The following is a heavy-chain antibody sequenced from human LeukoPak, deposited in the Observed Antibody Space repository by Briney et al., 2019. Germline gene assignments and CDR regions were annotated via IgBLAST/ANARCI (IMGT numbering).Heavy chain of an antibody. J-gene: IGHJ4*02. CDR3: ARVAAYDLDY. Sequence: ASVKVSCKASGYTFTGYYMHWVRQAPGQGLEWMGLINPSSGYITYAQKFQGRVTMTRDTSTSTVYMDVSSLRSEDTAIYYCARVAAYDLDYWGQGTLVTVSS. D-gene: IGHD3-22*01. CDR2: INPSSGYI. V-gene: IGHV1-46*01. CDR1: GYTFTGYY.